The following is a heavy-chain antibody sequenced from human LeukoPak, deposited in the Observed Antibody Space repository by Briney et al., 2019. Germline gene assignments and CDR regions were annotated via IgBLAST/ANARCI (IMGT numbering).Heavy chain of an antibody. J-gene: IGHJ4*02. V-gene: IGHV3-30*18. CDR2: ISYDGSNK. CDR3: AKSATVTQESFDY. D-gene: IGHD4-17*01. CDR1: GFTFSSYG. Sequence: GGSLRLSCAASGFTFSSYGMHWVRQAPGKGLEWVAVISYDGSNKYYADSVKGRFTISRDNSKNTLYLQMNSLRAEDTAVYYCAKSATVTQESFDYWGQGTLVTVSS.